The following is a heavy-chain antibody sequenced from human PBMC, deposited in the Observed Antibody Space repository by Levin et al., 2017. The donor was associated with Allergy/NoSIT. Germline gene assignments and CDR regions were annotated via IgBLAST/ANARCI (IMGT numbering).Heavy chain of an antibody. CDR1: GFTFSNAW. CDR3: TTDVTVTSFY. D-gene: IGHD4-17*01. Sequence: GESLKISCAASGFTFSNAWMSWVRQAPGKGLEWVGRIKSKTDGGTTDYAAPVKGRFTISRDDSKNTLYLQMNSLKTEDTAVYYCTTDVTVTSFYWGQGTLVTVSS. V-gene: IGHV3-15*01. CDR2: IKSKTDGGTT. J-gene: IGHJ4*02.